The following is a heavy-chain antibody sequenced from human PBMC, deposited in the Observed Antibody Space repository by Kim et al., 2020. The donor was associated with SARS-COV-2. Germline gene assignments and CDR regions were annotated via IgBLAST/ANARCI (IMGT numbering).Heavy chain of an antibody. V-gene: IGHV3-33*01. D-gene: IGHD1-26*01. J-gene: IGHJ6*02. CDR3: ASNIVGYYYGMDV. CDR2: IWYDGSNK. Sequence: GGSLRLSCAASGFTFSSYGMHWVRQAPGKGLEWVAVIWYDGSNKYYADSVKGRFTISRDNSKNTLYPQMNSLRAENTAVYYCASNIVGYYYGMDVWGQGTTVTVSS. CDR1: GFTFSSYG.